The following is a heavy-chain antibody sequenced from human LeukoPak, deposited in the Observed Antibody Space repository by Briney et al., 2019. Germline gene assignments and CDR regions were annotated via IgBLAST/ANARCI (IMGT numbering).Heavy chain of an antibody. Sequence: SETLSLTCTVSGGSITSGSYYWSWIRQPAGKGLEWIGRIYISGITQYNSSLKSRVTISVGTSKNRFSLKLSSVTAADTAVYYCARSDGYGLVGIWGQGTMVTVSS. CDR3: ARSDGYGLVGI. D-gene: IGHD3-10*01. J-gene: IGHJ3*02. CDR2: IYISGIT. V-gene: IGHV4-61*02. CDR1: GGSITSGSYY.